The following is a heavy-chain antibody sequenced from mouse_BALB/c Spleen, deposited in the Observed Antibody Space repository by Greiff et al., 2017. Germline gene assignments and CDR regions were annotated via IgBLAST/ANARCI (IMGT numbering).Heavy chain of an antibody. Sequence: VQLKESGAELVKPGASVKLSCTASGFNIKDTYMHWVKQRPEQGLEWIGRIDPANGNTKYDPKFQGKATITADTSSNTAYLQLSSLTSEDTAVYYCASTYRYDGYAMDYWGQGTSVTVSS. J-gene: IGHJ4*01. V-gene: IGHV14-3*02. CDR3: ASTYRYDGYAMDY. D-gene: IGHD2-14*01. CDR1: GFNIKDTY. CDR2: IDPANGNT.